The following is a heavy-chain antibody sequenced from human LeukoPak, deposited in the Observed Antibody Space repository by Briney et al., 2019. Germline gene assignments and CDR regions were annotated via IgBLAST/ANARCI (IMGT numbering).Heavy chain of an antibody. V-gene: IGHV4-34*01. CDR2: INHSGST. CDR3: ARGGRGPSTNDY. D-gene: IGHD3-10*01. Sequence: SETLSLTCAVYGGSFSGYYWSWIRQPPGKGLEWIGEINHSGSTNYNPSLKSRVTISVDTSKNQFSLKLSSVAAADTAVYYCARGGRGPSTNDYWGQGTLVTGSS. CDR1: GGSFSGYY. J-gene: IGHJ4*02.